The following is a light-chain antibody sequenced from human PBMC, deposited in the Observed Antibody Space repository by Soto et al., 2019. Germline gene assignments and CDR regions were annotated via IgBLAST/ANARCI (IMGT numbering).Light chain of an antibody. CDR2: EAS. J-gene: IGKJ3*01. Sequence: DIQMTQSPSPLSASVGDRVDITCRTSQSVSSYLNWYQAKPGKAPKLLIYEASSLESGVPSRFSGSGSGTDFTLTISSLQPEDSATYYCQQSYSTPPFTFGTGTIVDI. CDR1: QSVSSY. V-gene: IGKV1-39*01. CDR3: QQSYSTPPFT.